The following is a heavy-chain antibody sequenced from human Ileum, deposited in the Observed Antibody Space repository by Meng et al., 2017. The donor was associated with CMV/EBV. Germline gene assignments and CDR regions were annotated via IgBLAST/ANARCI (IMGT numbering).Heavy chain of an antibody. V-gene: IGHV1-2*02. J-gene: IGHJ6*02. CDR1: GYTLAGYY. CDR2: INPNNGAT. D-gene: IGHD1-14*01. Sequence: ASVKVSCKASGYTLAGYYIHWGRQAPGQGREGLGWINPNNGATAYAEKFQSRVTLTRDTSIDTAYMELSRLTSDDTAVYYCARGGTTTLFHYYKEMDVWGQGTTVTVSS. CDR3: ARGGTTTLFHYYKEMDV.